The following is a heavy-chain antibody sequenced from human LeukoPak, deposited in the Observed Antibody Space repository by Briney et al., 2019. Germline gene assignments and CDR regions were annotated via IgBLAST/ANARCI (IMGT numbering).Heavy chain of an antibody. CDR3: ACTAYYYYYLDV. CDR1: GFTFSSHA. CDR2: VSGSGDNT. Sequence: GGSLRLSCAASGFTFSSHAMSWVRQAPGEGLEWVSAVSGSGDNTYYADSVKGRFTISRDNSKNTLSLHMSSLRAEDTAVYYCACTAYYYYYLDVWGKGTTVTVSS. V-gene: IGHV3-23*01. J-gene: IGHJ6*03. D-gene: IGHD5-18*01.